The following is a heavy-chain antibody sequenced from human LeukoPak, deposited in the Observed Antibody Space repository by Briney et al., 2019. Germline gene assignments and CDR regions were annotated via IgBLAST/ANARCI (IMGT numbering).Heavy chain of an antibody. J-gene: IGHJ2*01. Sequence: PGRSRRLSCAASGFIFSTYDMHWVGQAPGKGLEWVAVISYDGSNKYFADSVKGRFTISRDNSKNTLYLQMNNLRAEDTAVYFCAPPGGWDGYNWNWYFDLWGRGTLVIVSS. CDR2: ISYDGSNK. CDR3: APPGGWDGYNWNWYFDL. V-gene: IGHV3-30*03. D-gene: IGHD5-24*01. CDR1: GFIFSTYD.